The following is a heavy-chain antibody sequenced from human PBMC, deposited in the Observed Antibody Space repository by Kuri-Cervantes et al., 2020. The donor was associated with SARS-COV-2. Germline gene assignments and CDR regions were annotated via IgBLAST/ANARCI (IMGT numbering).Heavy chain of an antibody. CDR1: GFTFSNAW. J-gene: IGHJ4*02. CDR3: TTKDTAMADTYFDY. Sequence: GESLKISCAASGFTFSNAWMGWVRQAPGKGLEWVGRIKSKTDGGTTDYAAPVKGRFTISRDDSKNTLYLQMNSLKTEDTAVYYCTTKDTAMADTYFDYWGQGTLVTVSS. CDR2: IKSKTDGGTT. V-gene: IGHV3-15*01. D-gene: IGHD5-18*01.